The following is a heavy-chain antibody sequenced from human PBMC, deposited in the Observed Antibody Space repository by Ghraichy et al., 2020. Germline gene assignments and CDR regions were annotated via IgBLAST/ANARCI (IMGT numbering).Heavy chain of an antibody. CDR3: AREGRGGARWGLFDP. D-gene: IGHD1-26*01. CDR2: IYYSGST. CDR1: GGSISSYY. Sequence: SETLSLTCTVSGGSISSYYWSWIRQPPGKGLEWIGYIYYSGSTNYNPSLKSRVTISVDTSKNQFSLKLSSVTAADTAVYYCAREGRGGARWGLFDPWGQGTLVTVSS. V-gene: IGHV4-59*01. J-gene: IGHJ5*02.